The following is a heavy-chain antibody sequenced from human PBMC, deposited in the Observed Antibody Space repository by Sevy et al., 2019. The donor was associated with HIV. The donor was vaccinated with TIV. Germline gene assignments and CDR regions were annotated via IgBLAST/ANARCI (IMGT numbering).Heavy chain of an antibody. Sequence: GGSLRLSCAASGFTVSSNYMSWVRQAPGKGLEWVSFIYSGGSTFYANFVKGRFTISRDNSKNTLYLQRNSLRAEDTAVYYCSSGNNLGQGTLVTVSS. CDR3: SSGNN. CDR2: IYSGGST. J-gene: IGHJ4*02. CDR1: GFTVSSNY. V-gene: IGHV3-53*01. D-gene: IGHD1-26*01.